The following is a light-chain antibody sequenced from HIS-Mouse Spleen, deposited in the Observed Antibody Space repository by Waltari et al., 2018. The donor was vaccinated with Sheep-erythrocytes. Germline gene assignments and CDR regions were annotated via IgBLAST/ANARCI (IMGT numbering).Light chain of an antibody. CDR1: ALPKKY. Sequence: SYELTQPPSVSVSPGQTARITCSGDALPKKYAYWYQQKSGQAPVLVIYEDSKRPPGIPERFSGSSSGTMATLTISGAQVDDEADYYCYSTDSSGNHRVFGTGTKVTVL. CDR2: EDS. J-gene: IGLJ1*01. CDR3: YSTDSSGNHRV. V-gene: IGLV3-10*01.